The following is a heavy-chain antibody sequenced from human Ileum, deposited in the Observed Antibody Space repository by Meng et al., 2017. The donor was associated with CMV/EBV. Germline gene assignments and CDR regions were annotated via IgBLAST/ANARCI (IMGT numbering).Heavy chain of an antibody. Sequence: QVPLQQTGPGMVKPSQTWSLTCVVSGGSVNSGNYYWGWVRQPAGKGLEWIGRIYTNGRAGYNPSLKSRVTISMDTSDNQFSLTLNSVTAADTAVYYCTSEPPGEWGRGTLVTVSS. CDR3: TSEPPGE. CDR2: IYTNGRA. CDR1: GGSVNSGNYY. J-gene: IGHJ4*02. D-gene: IGHD1-14*01. V-gene: IGHV4-61*02.